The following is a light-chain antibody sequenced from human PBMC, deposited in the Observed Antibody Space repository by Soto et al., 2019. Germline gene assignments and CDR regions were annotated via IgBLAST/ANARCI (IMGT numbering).Light chain of an antibody. CDR3: QQYGSSPTYT. Sequence: EIVLTQSPGTLSLSPGERATLSCRASQSVSSSYLAWYQQKPGQAPRLLIYGASSRATGISDGFSGSGFGTDITLNISRLVPEDCAVYYCQQYGSSPTYTFGQGTKLEIK. J-gene: IGKJ2*01. CDR1: QSVSSSY. V-gene: IGKV3-20*01. CDR2: GAS.